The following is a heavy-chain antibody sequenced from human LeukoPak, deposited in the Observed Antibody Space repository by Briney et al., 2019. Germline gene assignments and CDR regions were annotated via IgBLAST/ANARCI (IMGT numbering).Heavy chain of an antibody. CDR3: SHSSGYAYGLAS. Sequence: GGSLRLSCAASGFTFSSYSMNWVRQAPGKGLEWVSSISSSSYIYYADSVRGRFTISRDNAKNSLYLQMNSLRAEDTALYYCSHSSGYAYGLASWGQGTLVTVSS. D-gene: IGHD5-12*01. CDR2: ISSSSYI. J-gene: IGHJ4*02. CDR1: GFTFSSYS. V-gene: IGHV3-21*01.